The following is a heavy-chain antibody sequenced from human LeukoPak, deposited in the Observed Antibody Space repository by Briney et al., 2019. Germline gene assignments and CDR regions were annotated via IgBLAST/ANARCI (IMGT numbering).Heavy chain of an antibody. CDR1: GGSVSSGSYY. J-gene: IGHJ3*02. CDR3: ARGGYSNGIGLGAFDI. D-gene: IGHD5-18*01. V-gene: IGHV4-61*01. Sequence: PSETLSLTCTVSGGSVSSGSYYWSWIRQPPGKGLEWIGYIYYSGSTNYNPSLKSRVTISVDTSKNQFSLKLSSVTAADTAVYYWARGGYSNGIGLGAFDIWGKGTRATVSS. CDR2: IYYSGST.